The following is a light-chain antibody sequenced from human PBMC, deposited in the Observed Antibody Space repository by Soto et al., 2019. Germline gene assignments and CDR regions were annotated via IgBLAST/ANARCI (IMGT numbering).Light chain of an antibody. Sequence: EIVMTQSPAALSVSPGEGATLSCRASQSVSSGLAWYQQKPGQAPRLLIYGVSTRATGIPARFTGSGSATEFTLTIGSLQSEDFAVYYFQQYNSWPLTFGGGTKVEIK. CDR2: GVS. J-gene: IGKJ4*01. CDR3: QQYNSWPLT. V-gene: IGKV3-15*01. CDR1: QSVSSG.